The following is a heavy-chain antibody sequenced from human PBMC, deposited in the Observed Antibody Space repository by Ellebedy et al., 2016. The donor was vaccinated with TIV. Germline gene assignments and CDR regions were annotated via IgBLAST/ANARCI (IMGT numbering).Heavy chain of an antibody. Sequence: SETLSLXXTVSGGSMNNDCWSWVRQPPGKGLEWIGSISSSGSTYYNPSLRSRVTISGDTSKNQFSLKLNSVAAADTAVYYCVRDASGSSLPFDHWGQGTLVTVSS. D-gene: IGHD3-10*01. CDR1: GGSMNNDC. CDR3: VRDASGSSLPFDH. J-gene: IGHJ4*02. CDR2: ISSSGST. V-gene: IGHV4-30-4*01.